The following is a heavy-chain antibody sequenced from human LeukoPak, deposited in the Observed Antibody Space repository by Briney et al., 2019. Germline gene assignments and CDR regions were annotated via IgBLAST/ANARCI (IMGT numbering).Heavy chain of an antibody. CDR2: INHSGST. V-gene: IGHV4-34*01. Sequence: SETLSLTCAVYGGSFSGYYWSWIRQPPGKGLEWIGEINHSGSTNYNPSLKSRVTISVDTSKNQFSLKLSSVTAADTAVYYCARGPRGIAAAGLGYWGQGTLVTVSS. CDR1: GGSFSGYY. CDR3: ARGPRGIAAAGLGY. J-gene: IGHJ4*02. D-gene: IGHD6-13*01.